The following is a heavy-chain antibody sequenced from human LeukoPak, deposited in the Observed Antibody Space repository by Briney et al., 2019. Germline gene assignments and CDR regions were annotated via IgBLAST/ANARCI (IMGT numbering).Heavy chain of an antibody. V-gene: IGHV3-74*01. D-gene: IGHD3-3*01. CDR1: GNYW. CDR2: INSDGSWT. Sequence: GGSLRLSCAASGNYWMHWARQAPGKGLVWVSHINSDGSWTSYADSVKGRFTISKDNAKNTVYLQMNSLRAEDTAVYYCARGVPYDSWSGPHYSDYWGQGTLVTVSS. J-gene: IGHJ4*02. CDR3: ARGVPYDSWSGPHYSDY.